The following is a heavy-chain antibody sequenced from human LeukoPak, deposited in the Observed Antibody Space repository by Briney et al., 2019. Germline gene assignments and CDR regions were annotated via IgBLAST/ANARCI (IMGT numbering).Heavy chain of an antibody. CDR3: ARESYYYYGMDV. CDR1: GFTVSSNY. J-gene: IGHJ6*02. Sequence: GGSLRLSCAASGFTVSSNYMSWVRQAPGKGLEWVSVIYSGGSTYYADSVKGRFTISRDNSKNTLYLQMNSLRAEDTAVYYCARESYYYYGMDVWGQGTTVTVSS. CDR2: IYSGGST. V-gene: IGHV3-66*01.